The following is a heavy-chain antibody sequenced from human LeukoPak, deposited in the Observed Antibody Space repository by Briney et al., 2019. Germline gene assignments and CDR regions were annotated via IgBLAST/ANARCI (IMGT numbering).Heavy chain of an antibody. J-gene: IGHJ4*02. D-gene: IGHD4-11*01. CDR2: INSDGSST. CDR3: ARWGNDYSQFDS. V-gene: IGHV3-74*01. CDR1: GFTFSSYW. Sequence: GGSLRLSCAASGFTFSSYWMHWVRQAPGKGLVWVSRINSDGSSTSYADSVKGRFTISRDNAKNTLFLQMNSLRTEDTAAYFCARWGNDYSQFDSWGQGTLVTVS.